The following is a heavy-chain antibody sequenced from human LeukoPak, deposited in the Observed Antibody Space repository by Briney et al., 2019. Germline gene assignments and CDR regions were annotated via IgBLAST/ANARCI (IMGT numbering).Heavy chain of an antibody. CDR3: AHVLSSGYPSTDY. Sequence: PGGSLRLSCAASGFTFSSYAMSWVRQAPGRGLEWVSAISGSGGSTYYADSVKGRFTISRDNSKNTLYLQMNSLRAKDTAVYYCAHVLSSGYPSTDYWGQGTLVTVSS. V-gene: IGHV3-23*01. J-gene: IGHJ4*02. CDR1: GFTFSSYA. D-gene: IGHD3-22*01. CDR2: ISGSGGST.